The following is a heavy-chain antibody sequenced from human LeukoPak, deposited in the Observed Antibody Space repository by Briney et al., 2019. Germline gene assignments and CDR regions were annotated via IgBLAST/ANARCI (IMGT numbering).Heavy chain of an antibody. J-gene: IGHJ6*03. CDR3: SRLSYYNYYMDV. V-gene: IGHV4-39*01. CDR2: IYYSGNT. CDR1: GGSISSNSYY. Sequence: TSETLSLTCTVSGGSISSNSYYWAWIRQPPGKGLEWIVTIYYSGNTYYNPSLKSRVTISIDTSKNQFSLKLSSVTAADTAVYYSSRLSYYNYYMDVWGKGTTVTVSS.